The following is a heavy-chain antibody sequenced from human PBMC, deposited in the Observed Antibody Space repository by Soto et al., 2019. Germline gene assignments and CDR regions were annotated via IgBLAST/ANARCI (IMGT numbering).Heavy chain of an antibody. Sequence: ETLSLTCTVSGGSISSYYWSWIRQPPGKGLEWIGYIYYSGSTNYNPSLKSRVTISVDTSKNQFSLKLSSVTAADTAVYYCARASSSTSGFYFDYWGQGTLVTVSS. D-gene: IGHD2-2*01. V-gene: IGHV4-59*01. CDR3: ARASSSTSGFYFDY. J-gene: IGHJ4*02. CDR1: GGSISSYY. CDR2: IYYSGST.